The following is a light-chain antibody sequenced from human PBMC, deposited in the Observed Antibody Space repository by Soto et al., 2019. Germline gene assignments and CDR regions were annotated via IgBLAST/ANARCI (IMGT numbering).Light chain of an antibody. CDR1: SSDVGGYNY. Sequence: QSALPQPASVSGSAVQSIAISCTETSSDVGGYNYVSWYQQHPGKAPVLMIYDVSIRPSGVTNRFSGSKSGNTASLTISGLQAEDEADYYCSSYTSTRTYVFGTGTKATVL. J-gene: IGLJ1*01. CDR3: SSYTSTRTYV. CDR2: DVS. V-gene: IGLV2-14*01.